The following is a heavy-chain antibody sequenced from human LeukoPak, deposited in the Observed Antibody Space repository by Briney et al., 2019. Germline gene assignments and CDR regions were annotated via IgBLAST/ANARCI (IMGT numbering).Heavy chain of an antibody. CDR3: ARGSLGYDFWSGYLNAFDI. CDR1: GGSISSYY. CDR2: IYYSGST. J-gene: IGHJ3*02. Sequence: PSETLSLTCTVSGGSISSYYWSWIRQPPGKGLEWIGYIYYSGSTDYNPSLKSRVTISVDTSKNQFSLKLSSVTAADTAVYYCARGSLGYDFWSGYLNAFDIWGQETMVTVSS. D-gene: IGHD3-3*01. V-gene: IGHV4-59*01.